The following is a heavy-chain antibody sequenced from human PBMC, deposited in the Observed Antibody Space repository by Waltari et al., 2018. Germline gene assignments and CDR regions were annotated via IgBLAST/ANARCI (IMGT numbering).Heavy chain of an antibody. CDR1: GFTFSIYS. CDR3: ARSVRGAFDV. CDR2: ITSDHTTI. V-gene: IGHV3-48*01. D-gene: IGHD3-10*01. J-gene: IGHJ3*01. Sequence: EVQLVESGGGLVQPGGSPRLSCAASGFTFSIYSMNWVRQAPGKGLEWVSYITSDHTTIYYADSVRGRFTISRDNARGSVYLQMNSLRAEDTAVYYCARSVRGAFDVWGQGTMVTVSS.